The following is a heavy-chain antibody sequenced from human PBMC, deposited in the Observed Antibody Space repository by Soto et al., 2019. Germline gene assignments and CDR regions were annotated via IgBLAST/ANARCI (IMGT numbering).Heavy chain of an antibody. CDR3: AKDHSDGSIGRGLGLFDL. D-gene: IGHD3-16*01. J-gene: IGHJ4*02. CDR1: GFKFYHYG. Sequence: QMPLVVSGGGVVQPGGSLRLSCAASGFKFYHYGMHWVRQAPGKGLEWVAVMSFDGSNTYYADSVRGRFTISRDNSRNAFFLQLNSVSLDDTVVYYCAKDHSDGSIGRGLGLFDLWGLGSLVTVSS. CDR2: MSFDGSNT. V-gene: IGHV3-30*18.